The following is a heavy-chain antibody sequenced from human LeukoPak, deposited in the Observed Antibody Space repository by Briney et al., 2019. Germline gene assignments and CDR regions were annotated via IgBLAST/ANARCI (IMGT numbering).Heavy chain of an antibody. CDR3: ARVDTVMAYYFDL. V-gene: IGHV3-53*04. CDR2: IYSGGTT. D-gene: IGHD5-18*01. CDR1: GFTVSTNC. J-gene: IGHJ4*02. Sequence: GGSLRLSCAASGFTVSTNCMTWVRQAPGKGLEWVSTIYSGGTTYYADSVMGRFTISRHNSRNTLYLQRNSLRAEDTAVYYCARVDTVMAYYFDLWGQGTLVTVSS.